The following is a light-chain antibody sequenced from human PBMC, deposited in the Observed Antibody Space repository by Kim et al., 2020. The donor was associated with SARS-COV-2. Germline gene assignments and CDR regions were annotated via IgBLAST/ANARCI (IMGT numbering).Light chain of an antibody. V-gene: IGKV3-20*01. Sequence: EIVLTQSPGTLSLSPGERATLSCRASQSFTSSYLAWYQQKPGQPPRLVIHETSRRATGIPDRFSGSGSGTDFTLTISRLEPEDFAVYYCQRYGTSPPWTFGQGTKVEIK. CDR2: ETS. CDR3: QRYGTSPPWT. J-gene: IGKJ1*01. CDR1: QSFTSSY.